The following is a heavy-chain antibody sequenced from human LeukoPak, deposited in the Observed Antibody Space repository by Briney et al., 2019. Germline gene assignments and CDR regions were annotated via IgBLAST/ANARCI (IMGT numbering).Heavy chain of an antibody. J-gene: IGHJ5*02. CDR3: GRDLNGVTDP. CDR1: GGSISSGIYY. CDR2: IYSSGNT. D-gene: IGHD3-16*02. Sequence: SETLSLTCTVSGGSISSGIYYWSWIRQPAGKGLEWIGRIYSSGNTNYNPSLKSRVTKSVDTSKNQFSLKLSSVTAADTAMYYCGRDLNGVTDPWGQGTLVTVSS. V-gene: IGHV4-61*02.